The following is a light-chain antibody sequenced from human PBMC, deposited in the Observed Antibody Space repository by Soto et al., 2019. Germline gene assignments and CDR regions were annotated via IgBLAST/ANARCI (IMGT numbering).Light chain of an antibody. J-gene: IGKJ1*01. CDR3: QQYGSSRT. CDR2: DAS. Sequence: EIVLTQSPGTLSLSPGERATLSCRASQSVASSHLAWYRQKPGQTPRLLIYDASNRATGIPARFSGSGSGTDFTLTISSLEPEDFAVYYCQQYGSSRTFGQGTKVDIK. CDR1: QSVASSH. V-gene: IGKV3-20*01.